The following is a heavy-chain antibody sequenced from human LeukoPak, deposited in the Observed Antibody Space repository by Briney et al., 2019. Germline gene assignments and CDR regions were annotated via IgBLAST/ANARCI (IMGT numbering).Heavy chain of an antibody. D-gene: IGHD2-15*01. V-gene: IGHV3-53*01. CDR3: ARGSKDRYPDY. CDR2: IYSGGST. Sequence: PSGGSLRLSCAASEFTVSSNYMSWVRQAPRKGLEWVSVIYSGGSTYYADSVKGRFTISRDNSKNTLYLQMNSLRAEDTAVYYCARGSKDRYPDYWGQGTLVTVSS. CDR1: EFTVSSNY. J-gene: IGHJ4*02.